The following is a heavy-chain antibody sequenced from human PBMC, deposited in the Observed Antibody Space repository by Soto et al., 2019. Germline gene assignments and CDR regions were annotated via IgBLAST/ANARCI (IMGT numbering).Heavy chain of an antibody. D-gene: IGHD6-13*01. CDR3: AKLESSSHTAGYYFDY. J-gene: IGHJ4*02. Sequence: GGSLRLSCAASGFTFSSYAMSWVRQAPGKGLEWVSAISGSGGSTYYADSVKGRFTISRDNSKNTLYLQMNSLRAEDTAVYYCAKLESSSHTAGYYFDYWGQGTLVTVSS. CDR1: GFTFSSYA. CDR2: ISGSGGST. V-gene: IGHV3-23*01.